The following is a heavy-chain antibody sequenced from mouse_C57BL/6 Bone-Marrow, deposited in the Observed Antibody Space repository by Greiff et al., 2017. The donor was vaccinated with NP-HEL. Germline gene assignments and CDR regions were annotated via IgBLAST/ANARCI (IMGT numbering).Heavy chain of an antibody. V-gene: IGHV1-81*01. Sequence: VQLQQSGAELARPGAPLNLSCKPFGSPFPSIGLSGVKKRTGQAFEWIGESYPRSGNTYYNEKLKGKATLTADKSSSTAYMELRSLTSEDSAVYFCARELPMSFDYWGQGTTLTVSA. CDR1: GSPFPSIG. D-gene: IGHD2-3*01. CDR3: ARELPMSFDY. J-gene: IGHJ2*01. CDR2: SYPRSGNT.